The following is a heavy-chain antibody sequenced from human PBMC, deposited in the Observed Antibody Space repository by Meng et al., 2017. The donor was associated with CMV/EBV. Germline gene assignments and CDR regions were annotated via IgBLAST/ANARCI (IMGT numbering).Heavy chain of an antibody. J-gene: IGHJ6*02. Sequence: GESLKISCAASGFSFSSYSMNWVRQAPGKGLEWVSSISSSSSYIYYADSVKGRFTTSRDNAKNSLYLQMNSLRVEDTAMYYCGRDGSPAYYYDSYGMDVWGQGTTVTVSS. CDR1: GFSFSSYS. CDR2: ISSSSSYI. D-gene: IGHD3-22*01. CDR3: GRDGSPAYYYDSYGMDV. V-gene: IGHV3-21*01.